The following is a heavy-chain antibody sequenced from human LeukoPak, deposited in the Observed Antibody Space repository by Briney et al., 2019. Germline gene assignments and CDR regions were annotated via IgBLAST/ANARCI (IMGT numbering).Heavy chain of an antibody. Sequence: SQTLSLTCTVSGGSISSGSYYWSWIRQPAGKGLERIGRIYTSGSTNYNPSLKSRVTISVDTSKNQFSLKLSSVTAADTAVYYCARGYDFWSGKPFDYWGQGTLVTVSS. V-gene: IGHV4-61*02. CDR3: ARGYDFWSGKPFDY. CDR1: GGSISSGSYY. CDR2: IYTSGST. D-gene: IGHD3-3*01. J-gene: IGHJ4*02.